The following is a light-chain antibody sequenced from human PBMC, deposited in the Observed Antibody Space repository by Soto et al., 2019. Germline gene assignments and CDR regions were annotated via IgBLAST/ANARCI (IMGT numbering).Light chain of an antibody. V-gene: IGKV3-20*01. CDR2: GVS. CDR1: QSVSGKY. CDR3: QQFSA. Sequence: EIVLTQSPGTLSLSPGERATLSCRTGQSVSGKYLIWYQQKPGQPPRLLIYGVSSRATAIPDRLSGSGSWTDFTLSISRPVPENVAVYYCQQFSAFGQGTKVEL. J-gene: IGKJ1*01.